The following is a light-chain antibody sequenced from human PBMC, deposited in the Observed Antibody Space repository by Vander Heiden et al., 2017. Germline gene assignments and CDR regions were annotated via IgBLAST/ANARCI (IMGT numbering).Light chain of an antibody. V-gene: IGKV3-15*01. CDR1: QSVSSN. Sequence: EIVMTQSPATLSVSPGERATLSCRASQSVSSNLAWYQQKPGQVPRLLIYGASTRATGIPARFSGSGSGTEFTLTISSRQSEDFAVYYCQQYKNWPLYSFGPWTKL. J-gene: IGKJ2*03. CDR3: QQYKNWPLYS. CDR2: GAS.